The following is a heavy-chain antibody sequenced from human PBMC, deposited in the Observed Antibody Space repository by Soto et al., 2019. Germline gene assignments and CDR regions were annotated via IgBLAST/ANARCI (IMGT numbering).Heavy chain of an antibody. J-gene: IGHJ5*02. CDR3: ARVFSDSRSFFAP. CDR2: IYYSGST. V-gene: IGHV4-30-4*01. CDR1: GGSISSGDYY. Sequence: SETLSLTCTVSGGSISSGDYYWSWIRQPPGEGLEWIGYIYYSGSTYYNPSLKSRVTISVDTSKNQFPLKLSSVTAADTAVYYCARVFSDSRSFFAPWGQGTLVTVSS. D-gene: IGHD6-13*01.